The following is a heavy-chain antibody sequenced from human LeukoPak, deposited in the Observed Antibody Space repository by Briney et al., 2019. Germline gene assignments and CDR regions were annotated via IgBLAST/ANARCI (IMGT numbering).Heavy chain of an antibody. CDR3: ARQYSGYDYYFDY. Sequence: GESLKISCKGSGYTFTNYWISWVRQMSGKRLEWMGRIDPSDSYTNYNPSFRGHITISADKSSSTAYLYWSSLKASDTAMYFCARQYSGYDYYFDYWGQGILVTVSS. D-gene: IGHD5-12*01. CDR2: IDPSDSYT. CDR1: GYTFTNYW. J-gene: IGHJ4*02. V-gene: IGHV5-10-1*01.